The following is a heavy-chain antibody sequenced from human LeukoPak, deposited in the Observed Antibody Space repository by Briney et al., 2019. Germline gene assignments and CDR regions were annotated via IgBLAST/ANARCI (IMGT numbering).Heavy chain of an antibody. Sequence: SETLSLTCTVSGASVSGSAYYWGWIRQPPGTGLEWIGNIYYSGSTYYNESLESRVTISMDTSKNQFSLKLNSATAADTAMYYCAKSGGYGLIDYWGQGTLVTVSS. V-gene: IGHV4-39*01. CDR1: GASVSGSAYY. CDR2: IYYSGST. CDR3: AKSGGYGLIDY. D-gene: IGHD1-26*01. J-gene: IGHJ4*02.